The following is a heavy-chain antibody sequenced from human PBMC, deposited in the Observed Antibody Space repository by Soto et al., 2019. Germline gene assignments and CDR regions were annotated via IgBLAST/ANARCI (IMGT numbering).Heavy chain of an antibody. Sequence: QVQLVESGGGVVQPGRSQRLSCAASGFTFSMYGMHWVRQAPGKGLEWIATVYYDGHNKYYADSVRGRFTISRDNSKNMVYLQMNSLRAEDTAVYYCARDPPSTLGSFDIWGRGTMVTVSS. CDR1: GFTFSMYG. CDR2: VYYDGHNK. CDR3: ARDPPSTLGSFDI. D-gene: IGHD2-2*01. V-gene: IGHV3-33*01. J-gene: IGHJ3*02.